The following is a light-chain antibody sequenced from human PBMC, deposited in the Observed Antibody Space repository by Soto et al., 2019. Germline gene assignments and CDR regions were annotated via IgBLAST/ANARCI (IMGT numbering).Light chain of an antibody. Sequence: QTVVSQEPSFSVSPEETVTLTCGLTSASVLTSYYPSWYQQTPGQAPRTLIYSTNIRSSGVPDRFSGSILGNKAALTITGAQADDESDYYCALYVGSGTVVFGGGTKLTVL. CDR2: STN. CDR3: ALYVGSGTVV. V-gene: IGLV8-61*01. J-gene: IGLJ2*01. CDR1: SASVLTSYY.